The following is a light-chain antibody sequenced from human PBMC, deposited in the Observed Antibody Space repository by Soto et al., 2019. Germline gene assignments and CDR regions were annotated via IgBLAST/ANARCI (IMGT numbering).Light chain of an antibody. J-gene: IGKJ2*01. Sequence: DIQMTQSPSTLSASVGDRVTITCRASQSISSWLAWYQQKAGKAPKLLIYKASSLESGVPSRFGGSGSGTEFTLTISSLQPDDFATYYCQQYSSYYTFGQGTKLEIK. CDR2: KAS. CDR1: QSISSW. V-gene: IGKV1-5*03. CDR3: QQYSSYYT.